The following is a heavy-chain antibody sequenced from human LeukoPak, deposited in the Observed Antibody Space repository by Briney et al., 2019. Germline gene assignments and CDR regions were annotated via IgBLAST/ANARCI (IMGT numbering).Heavy chain of an antibody. CDR1: GFIFSQYS. CDR2: IRSSSET. CDR3: ARDAGNSGYGCDL. V-gene: IGHV3-48*01. D-gene: IGHD5-12*01. Sequence: GGSLRLSCAASGFIFSQYSMNWVRRAPGKGLEWVSHIRSSSETFYADSVKGQFTITRDNARNSLYLQMNNLRGGDTAIYYCARDAGNSGYGCDLWGQGTLVTVSS. J-gene: IGHJ5*02.